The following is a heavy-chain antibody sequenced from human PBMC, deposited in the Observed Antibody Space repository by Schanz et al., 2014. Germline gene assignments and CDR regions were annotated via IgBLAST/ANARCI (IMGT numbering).Heavy chain of an antibody. CDR3: ARRRWATLYVGYYFDY. Sequence: QVQLVESGGGLVKPGGSLRLSCAASGFTFSDYYMSWIRQAPGKGLEWVSYISGSATTIYYADSVKGRFTISRDNAKNSLYLQTHSMSPEDTAVYSWARRRWATLYVGYYFDYWGQGTLVNVSS. CDR1: GFTFSDYY. V-gene: IGHV3-11*01. D-gene: IGHD3-16*01. CDR2: ISGSATTI. J-gene: IGHJ4*02.